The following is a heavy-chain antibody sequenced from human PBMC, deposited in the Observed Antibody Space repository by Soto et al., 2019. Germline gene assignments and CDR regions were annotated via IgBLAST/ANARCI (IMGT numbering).Heavy chain of an antibody. CDR1: GGSISRGGYS. J-gene: IGHJ3*02. CDR2: IYHSGST. CDR3: ASGIAAAGLAFDI. V-gene: IGHV4-30-2*01. Sequence: SETRSLTCAVSGGSISRGGYSWSWIRQPPGKGLEWIGYIYHSGSTYYNPSLKSRVTISVDRSKNQFSLKLSSVTAADTAVYYCASGIAAAGLAFDIWGQGTMVTVSS. D-gene: IGHD6-13*01.